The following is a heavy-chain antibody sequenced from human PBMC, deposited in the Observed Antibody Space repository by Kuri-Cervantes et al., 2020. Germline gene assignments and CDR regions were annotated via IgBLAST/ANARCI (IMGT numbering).Heavy chain of an antibody. V-gene: IGHV1-2*02. CDR3: ARDVPFEYSISSDHLYYYYGMDV. CDR1: GYTFTGYY. CDR2: INPNSGGT. Sequence: ASVKVSCKASGYTFTGYYMHWVRQAPGQGLEWMGWINPNSGGTDSTQKFQGRVTMTRNTSISTTYMELSRLRSNDTAVYYCARDVPFEYSISSDHLYYYYGMDVWGQGTTVTVSS. D-gene: IGHD6-6*01. J-gene: IGHJ6*02.